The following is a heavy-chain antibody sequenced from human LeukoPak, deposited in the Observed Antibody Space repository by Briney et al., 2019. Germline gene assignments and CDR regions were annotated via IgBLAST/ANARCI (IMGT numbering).Heavy chain of an antibody. D-gene: IGHD2-15*01. V-gene: IGHV4-4*02. CDR3: ASKVNCSGGRCPTGAFDI. CDR2: MYHSGST. CDR1: GGSISSNIW. J-gene: IGHJ3*02. Sequence: SETLSLTCAVSGGSISSNIWWSWVRQPPGKGLEWIGEMYHSGSTNSNPSLKSRVTISVDKSRNQFSLKLSSVTAADTAVYYCASKVNCSGGRCPTGAFDIWGQGTMVTVSS.